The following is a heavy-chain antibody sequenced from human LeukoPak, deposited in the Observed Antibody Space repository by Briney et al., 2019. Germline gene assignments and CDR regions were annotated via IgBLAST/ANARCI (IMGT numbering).Heavy chain of an antibody. D-gene: IGHD3-10*01. CDR3: ARPSYYGSGAYFIKFFDP. CDR2: LCYSGTA. V-gene: IGHV4-39*01. Sequence: PSETLSLTCTVSGGSISSSSHFWGWVRQTPGKGLEWIGSLCYSGTAYYNPSLKSRVTMSVDTSKNQFSLKLSSVTAADTAVYYCARPSYYGSGAYFIKFFDPWGQGALVTVSS. J-gene: IGHJ5*02. CDR1: GGSISSSSHF.